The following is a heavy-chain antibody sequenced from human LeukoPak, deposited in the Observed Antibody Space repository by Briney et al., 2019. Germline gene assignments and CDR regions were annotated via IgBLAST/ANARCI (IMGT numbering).Heavy chain of an antibody. CDR3: ARDHIVSYSYGPSDY. CDR2: INSSSSYI. Sequence: GGSLRLSCAASGFTFSSYSMNWIRQAPGKGLEWVSSINSSSSYIYYAASVKGRFTISRANAKNSLYLQMNSVRAEDTAVYYCARDHIVSYSYGPSDYWGQGTLVTVSS. D-gene: IGHD5-18*01. V-gene: IGHV3-21*01. CDR1: GFTFSSYS. J-gene: IGHJ4*02.